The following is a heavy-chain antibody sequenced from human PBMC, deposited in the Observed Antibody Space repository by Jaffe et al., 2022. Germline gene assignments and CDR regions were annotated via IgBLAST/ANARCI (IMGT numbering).Heavy chain of an antibody. V-gene: IGHV3-21*01. Sequence: EVQLVESGGGLVKPGGSLRLSCAASGFTFSSYSMNWVRQAPGKGLEWVSSISSSSSYIYYADSVKGRFTISRDNAKNSLYLQMNSLRAEDTAVYYCARDLLGSDCSGGSCRSTDAFDIWGQGTMVTVSS. CDR2: ISSSSSYI. D-gene: IGHD2-15*01. CDR1: GFTFSSYS. J-gene: IGHJ3*02. CDR3: ARDLLGSDCSGGSCRSTDAFDI.